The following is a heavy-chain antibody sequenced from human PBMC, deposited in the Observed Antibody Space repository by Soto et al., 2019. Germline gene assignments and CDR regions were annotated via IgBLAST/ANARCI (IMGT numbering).Heavy chain of an antibody. CDR1: GGSLSSYY. CDR3: ARHDSRGRPFDS. J-gene: IGHJ4*02. CDR2: INYGGTT. Sequence: SETLSLTCTVSGGSLSSYYWSWIRQSPTKGLEWIGLINYGGTTNYNPSLKSRVTISVDTSKNQFSLRLSSVTAADTAVDTRARHDSRGRPFDSWGLGTLVTVSS. V-gene: IGHV4-59*08.